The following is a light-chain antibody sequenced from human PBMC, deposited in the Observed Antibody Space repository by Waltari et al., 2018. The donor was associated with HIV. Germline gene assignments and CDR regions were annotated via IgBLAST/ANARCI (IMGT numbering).Light chain of an antibody. Sequence: QSVLTQPPSVSGAPGQRVPLSCTGSDANIGTQFVHCYQQLPGTAPQLLIYTDNNRPSGVPDRFSASKSGTSASLAISGLQAEDEADYYCQSYDSNLSGSIFGGGTKLTV. J-gene: IGLJ2*01. CDR1: DANIGTQFV. V-gene: IGLV1-40*01. CDR3: QSYDSNLSGSI. CDR2: TDN.